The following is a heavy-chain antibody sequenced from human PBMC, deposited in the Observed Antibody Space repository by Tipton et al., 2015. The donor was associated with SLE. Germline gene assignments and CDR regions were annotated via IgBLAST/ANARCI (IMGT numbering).Heavy chain of an antibody. CDR3: ARDAPMGI. CDR2: IYYSGST. CDR1: GGSISSYY. Sequence: LRLSCTVSGGSISSYYWSWIRQPPGKGLEWIGYIYYSGSTNYNPSLKSRVTISVDTSKNQFSLKLSSVTAADTAIYYCARDAPMGIWGQGTLVTVSS. V-gene: IGHV4-59*01. D-gene: IGHD3-10*01. J-gene: IGHJ4*02.